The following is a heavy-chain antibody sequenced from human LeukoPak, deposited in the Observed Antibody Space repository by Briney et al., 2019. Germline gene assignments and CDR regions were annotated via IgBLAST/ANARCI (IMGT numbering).Heavy chain of an antibody. CDR1: GYIFTSFD. V-gene: IGHV1-8*01. CDR3: ARGPSGATSYYMDV. J-gene: IGHJ6*03. CDR2: MNPNSGYA. D-gene: IGHD1-26*01. Sequence: ASVKVSCKASGYIFTSFDINWVRQATGQGLEWLGWMNPNSGYAENAQKLRGRLTITRDTSINTAYMELGSLTSDDTAVYYCARGPSGATSYYMDVWAKGTTVTVSS.